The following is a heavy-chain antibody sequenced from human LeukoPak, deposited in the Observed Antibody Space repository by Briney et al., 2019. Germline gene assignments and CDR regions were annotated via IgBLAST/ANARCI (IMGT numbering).Heavy chain of an antibody. D-gene: IGHD1-7*01. CDR3: ARSGGTAIGNYERASFDY. Sequence: SQTLSLTCDISGDSVSSNSAAWNWIRQSPSRGLEWLGRTFYRSKWYNEYEVSLKSRLTIHADTSKNHFSLQLNSVTPEDTAVYYCARSGGTAIGNYERASFDYWGQGTLVTVSS. CDR2: TFYRSKWYN. J-gene: IGHJ4*02. V-gene: IGHV6-1*01. CDR1: GDSVSSNSAA.